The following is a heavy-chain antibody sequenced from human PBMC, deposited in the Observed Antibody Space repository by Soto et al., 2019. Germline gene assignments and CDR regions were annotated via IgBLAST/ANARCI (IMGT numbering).Heavy chain of an antibody. CDR1: GFTFTSNA. V-gene: IGHV3-23*01. J-gene: IGHJ4*02. CDR2: ITNSGGST. Sequence: PGGSLRLSCAASGFTFTSNAMTWVRQAPGKGLEWVSGITNSGGSTFYADSVKGRFSISRDNSKNTLYLQMNSLRADDTAVYYCAKIWAAAAPWHPIDFWGQGTLVTVSS. D-gene: IGHD6-13*01. CDR3: AKIWAAAAPWHPIDF.